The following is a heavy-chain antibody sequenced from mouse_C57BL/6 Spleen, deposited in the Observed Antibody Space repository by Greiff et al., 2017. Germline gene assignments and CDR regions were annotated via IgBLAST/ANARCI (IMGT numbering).Heavy chain of an antibody. CDR3: ARSLYYSGSSYPAWFAY. D-gene: IGHD1-1*01. CDR1: GYTFTSYW. CDR2: IHPNSGST. V-gene: IGHV1-64*01. J-gene: IGHJ3*01. Sequence: QVQLQQPGAELVKPGASVKLSCKASGYTFTSYWMHWVKQRPGQGLEWIGMIHPNSGSTNYNEKFKSKATLTVDKSSSTAYMQLSSLTSEDSAVYYCARSLYYSGSSYPAWFAYWGQGTLVTVSA.